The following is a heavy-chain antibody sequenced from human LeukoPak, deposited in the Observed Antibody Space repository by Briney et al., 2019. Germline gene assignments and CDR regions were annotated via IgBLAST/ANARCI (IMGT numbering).Heavy chain of an antibody. CDR3: ARGHGHPDYYYYMDV. Sequence: ASVKVSCKASGGTVSSYAISWVRQAPGQGPEWMGGIIPIFGTANYAQKFQGRVTITTDESTSTVYMELSSLRSDDTAVYYCARGHGHPDYYYYMDVWGKGTTVTVSS. CDR1: GGTVSSYA. CDR2: IIPIFGTA. V-gene: IGHV1-69*05. J-gene: IGHJ6*03.